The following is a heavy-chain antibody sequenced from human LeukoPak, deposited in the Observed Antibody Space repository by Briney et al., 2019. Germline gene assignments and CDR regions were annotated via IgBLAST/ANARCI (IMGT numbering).Heavy chain of an antibody. V-gene: IGHV3-30*02. Sequence: PGGSLRLFCAASGFTFSSYGMHWVRQAPGKGLEWVAFIRYDGSNKYYADSVKGRFTISRDNSKNTLYLQMNSLRAEDTAVYYCARGTSYSPNWFDPWGQGTLVTVSP. J-gene: IGHJ5*02. CDR2: IRYDGSNK. CDR1: GFTFSSYG. CDR3: ARGTSYSPNWFDP. D-gene: IGHD2-2*01.